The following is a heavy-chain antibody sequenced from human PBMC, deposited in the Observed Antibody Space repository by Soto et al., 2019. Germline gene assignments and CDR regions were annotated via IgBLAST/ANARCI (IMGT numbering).Heavy chain of an antibody. J-gene: IGHJ4*02. D-gene: IGHD3-10*01. V-gene: IGHV3-11*01. CDR3: ARATFGEAVDY. CDR1: RLTFTAYY. CDR2: ISSSGITI. Sequence: GGSLRLSCAASRLTFTAYYTSWIRQVPGKGRGWVSYISSSGITINYANSVKGRLTTSRHNATHSMSLQMNSQIVADTAVYYCARATFGEAVDYWGQGTLVTVSS.